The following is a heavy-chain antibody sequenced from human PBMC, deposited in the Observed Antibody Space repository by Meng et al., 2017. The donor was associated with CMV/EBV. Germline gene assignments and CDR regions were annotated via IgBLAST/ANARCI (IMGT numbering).Heavy chain of an antibody. J-gene: IGHJ4*01. CDR3: VRRGVPAQEFDY. D-gene: IGHD3-10*01. CDR2: IYSGGST. Sequence: GGSLRLSCAASGFTVSSNYMSWVRQAPGKGLEWVSVIYSGGSTYYADSVQGRFTISRDNSKNTLYLPMNSLGAEDTAGYYCVRRGVPAQEFDYWGQGTLVTVSS. V-gene: IGHV3-53*01. CDR1: GFTVSSNY.